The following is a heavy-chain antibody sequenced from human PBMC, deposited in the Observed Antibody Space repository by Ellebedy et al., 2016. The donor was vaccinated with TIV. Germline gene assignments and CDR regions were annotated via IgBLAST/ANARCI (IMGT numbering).Heavy chain of an antibody. CDR2: IYNSVIT. V-gene: IGHV4-59*08. CDR1: GGSISSNY. J-gene: IGHJ4*02. D-gene: IGHD1-26*01. CDR3: ARRYSGSSYHYFDY. Sequence: ESLKISCTVSGGSISSNYWDRIRQPPGKGLEWIGYIYNSVITTYNPSLKSRVTMSVDTSKRQLSLKLRSVTAADTAVYYCARRYSGSSYHYFDYWGQGTLVIVSS.